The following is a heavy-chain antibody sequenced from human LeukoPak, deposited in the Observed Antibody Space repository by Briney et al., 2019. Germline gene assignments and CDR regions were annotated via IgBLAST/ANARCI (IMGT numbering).Heavy chain of an antibody. CDR2: ISGSGGST. V-gene: IGHV3-23*01. CDR1: GFTFSSYG. Sequence: GGSLRLSCAASGFTFSSYGMSWVRQAPGKGLEWVSAISGSGGSTYYADSVKGRFTISRDNSKNTLYLQMNSLRAEDTAVYYCAKDREYYGSGSSIDYWGQGTLVTVSS. D-gene: IGHD3-10*01. CDR3: AKDREYYGSGSSIDY. J-gene: IGHJ4*02.